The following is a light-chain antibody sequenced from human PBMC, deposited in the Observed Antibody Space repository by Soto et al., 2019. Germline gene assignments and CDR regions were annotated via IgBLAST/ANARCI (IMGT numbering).Light chain of an antibody. Sequence: EIVLTQSPATLSLSPGERATLSCRASQSVKHYVAWYQHKPGQAPRLLIYDASNRATGIPARFSGSGSGTDFTLTISSLEPEDFAVYYCQPRSNWTRLFGQGTRLEIK. V-gene: IGKV3-11*01. CDR2: DAS. J-gene: IGKJ5*01. CDR3: QPRSNWTRL. CDR1: QSVKHY.